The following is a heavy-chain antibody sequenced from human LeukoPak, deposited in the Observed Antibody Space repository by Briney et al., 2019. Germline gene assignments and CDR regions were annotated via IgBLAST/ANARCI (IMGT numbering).Heavy chain of an antibody. D-gene: IGHD6-19*01. J-gene: IGHJ4*02. Sequence: PSETLSLTCAVYGESFSGYYWSWIRQPPGKGLEWIGEINHSGSTNYNPSLKSRVTISVDTSKNQFSLKLSSVTAADTAMYYCARSVAGPIHFDYWGQGTLVTVSS. CDR1: GESFSGYY. CDR2: INHSGST. V-gene: IGHV4-34*01. CDR3: ARSVAGPIHFDY.